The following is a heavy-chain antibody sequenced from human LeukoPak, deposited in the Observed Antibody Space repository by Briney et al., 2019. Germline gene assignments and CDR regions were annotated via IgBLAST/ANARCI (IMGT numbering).Heavy chain of an antibody. CDR1: GFTFSSYA. V-gene: IGHV3-23*01. D-gene: IGHD3-10*01. Sequence: GGSPRLSCAASGFTFSSYAMSWVRQAPGKGLEWVSAISGSGGSTYYADSVKGRFTISRYNSKNTLYLQMNSLRAEDTAVYYCATFVYYGSGSYYMPFDYWGQGTLVTVSS. J-gene: IGHJ4*02. CDR2: ISGSGGST. CDR3: ATFVYYGSGSYYMPFDY.